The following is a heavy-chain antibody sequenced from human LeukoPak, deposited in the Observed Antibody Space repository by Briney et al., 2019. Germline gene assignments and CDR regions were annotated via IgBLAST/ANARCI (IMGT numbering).Heavy chain of an antibody. D-gene: IGHD6-13*01. CDR3: TSHIAAAANFDY. CDR2: IRSKANSYAT. J-gene: IGHJ4*02. CDR1: GFTFSGSA. Sequence: PGGSLRLSCAASGFTFSGSAMHWVRQASGKGLEWVGRIRSKANSYATAYAASVKGRFTISRDDSKNTAYLQMNSLKTEDTAVYYCTSHIAAAANFDYWGQGTLVTVSS. V-gene: IGHV3-73*01.